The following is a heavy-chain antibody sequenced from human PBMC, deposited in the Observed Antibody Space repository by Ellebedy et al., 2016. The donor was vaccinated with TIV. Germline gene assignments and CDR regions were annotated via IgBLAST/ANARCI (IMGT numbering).Heavy chain of an antibody. CDR1: GFTFSSSW. J-gene: IGHJ4*02. V-gene: IGHV3-74*01. D-gene: IGHD3-22*01. CDR2: ITSDGSAT. CDR3: ARDKDVYDSSGHYGYHFDR. Sequence: PGGSLRLSCAASGFTFSSSWMHWVRQGPGKGLAWVSRITSDGSATRYAESVKGRFTMSRDNAKNTLYLQMNSLRAEDTAVYFCARDKDVYDSSGHYGYHFDRWGQGTLVTVSS.